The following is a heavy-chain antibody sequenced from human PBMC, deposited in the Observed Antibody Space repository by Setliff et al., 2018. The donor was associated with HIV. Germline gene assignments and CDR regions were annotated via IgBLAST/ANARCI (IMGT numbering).Heavy chain of an antibody. V-gene: IGHV3-48*03. CDR3: AREDGMTTVPFDY. D-gene: IGHD4-17*01. CDR2: ISRSGNTI. CDR1: GFTFSSYE. J-gene: IGHJ4*02. Sequence: GGSLRLSCAASGFTFSSYEMTWVRQAPGKGLEWVSYISRSGNTIYYADSVKGRFTIPRDNAKNSLYLQMNSLRADDTAVYYCAREDGMTTVPFDYWGQGTLVTVSS.